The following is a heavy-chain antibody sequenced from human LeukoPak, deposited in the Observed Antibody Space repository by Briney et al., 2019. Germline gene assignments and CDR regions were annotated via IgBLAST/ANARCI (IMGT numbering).Heavy chain of an antibody. CDR2: IYYSGST. Sequence: PSETLSLTCTVSGGSISSYYWSWIRQPPGKGLEWIGYIYYSGSTNYNPSLKSRVTISVDTSKNQFSLKLSSVTAADTAVYYCAREARYYYGSGSYWGGFDPWGQGTLVTVSS. CDR1: GGSISSYY. V-gene: IGHV4-59*01. CDR3: AREARYYYGSGSYWGGFDP. J-gene: IGHJ5*02. D-gene: IGHD3-10*01.